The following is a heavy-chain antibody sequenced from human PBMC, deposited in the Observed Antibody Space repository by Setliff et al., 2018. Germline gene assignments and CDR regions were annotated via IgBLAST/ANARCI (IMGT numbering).Heavy chain of an antibody. Sequence: GGSLRLSCAASGFLYSNNAFHWVRQTPGKGLEWVAVRSYDGTITHYVDSVKGRFSISRDNSQNTLYLQMNSLSPEDTALYYCASSSGGNYEAYFDYWGQGTLVTVSS. D-gene: IGHD2-15*01. CDR2: RSYDGTIT. J-gene: IGHJ4*02. CDR1: GFLYSNNA. V-gene: IGHV3-30*04. CDR3: ASSSGGNYEAYFDY.